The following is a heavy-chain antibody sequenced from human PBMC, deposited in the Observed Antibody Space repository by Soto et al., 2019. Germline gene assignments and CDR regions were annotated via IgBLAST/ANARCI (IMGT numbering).Heavy chain of an antibody. J-gene: IGHJ6*03. V-gene: IGHV3-23*01. D-gene: IGHD3-3*01. CDR1: GFTFSSYA. CDR3: AKIPITIFGVVIIPYYYYMDV. Sequence: EVQLLESGGGLVQPGGSLRLSCAASGFTFSSYAMSWVRQAPGKGLEWVSAISGSGGSTYYADSVKGRFTISRDNSKNTLYLQMNSLRAEDTDVYYCAKIPITIFGVVIIPYYYYMDVWGKGTTVTVSS. CDR2: ISGSGGST.